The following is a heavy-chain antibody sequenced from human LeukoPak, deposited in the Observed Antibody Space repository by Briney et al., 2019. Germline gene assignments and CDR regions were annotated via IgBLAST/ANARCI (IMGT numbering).Heavy chain of an antibody. CDR3: ARVSGYHWESFYDY. CDR1: GDSFNISNYY. Sequence: SETLSLTCTVSGDSFNISNYYWGWIRQPPGKGLEWIGSIYYSGTTYYKMSLKSRVTMSIDTSKNQFSLKLRSVTAADTAVYYCARVSGYHWESFYDYWGQRTLVTVSS. V-gene: IGHV4-39*07. D-gene: IGHD5-12*01. J-gene: IGHJ4*02. CDR2: IYYSGTT.